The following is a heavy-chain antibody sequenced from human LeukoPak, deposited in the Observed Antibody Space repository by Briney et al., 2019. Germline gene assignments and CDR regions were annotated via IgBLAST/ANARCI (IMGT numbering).Heavy chain of an antibody. D-gene: IGHD6-13*01. CDR2: IIPIFGTP. J-gene: IGHJ4*02. V-gene: IGHV1-69*01. Sequence: SVKVSCKAAGGTFSSNAISWVRQAPGQGLEWMGGIIPIFGTPNYAHNFQDRVTITADESTSTAYMELSALRSEDTAVYYCSGRGGGGIGMGILGSYDFWGQGTLVTVSS. CDR3: SGRGGGGIGMGILGSYDF. CDR1: GGTFSSNA.